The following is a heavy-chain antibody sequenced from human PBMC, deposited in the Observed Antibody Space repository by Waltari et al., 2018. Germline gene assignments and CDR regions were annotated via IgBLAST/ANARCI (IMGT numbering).Heavy chain of an antibody. CDR3: ARVGGWHDYLDY. V-gene: IGHV4-59*01. CDR1: GGSISSYY. CDR2: IYYSGST. J-gene: IGHJ4*02. Sequence: QVQLQESGPGLVKPSETLSLTCTVSGGSISSYYWSWIRQPPGKGLEWIGYIYYSGSTNYNPSPKSRVTISVDTSKNQFSLKLSSVTAADTAVYYCARVGGWHDYLDYWGQGTLVTVSS. D-gene: IGHD3-16*01.